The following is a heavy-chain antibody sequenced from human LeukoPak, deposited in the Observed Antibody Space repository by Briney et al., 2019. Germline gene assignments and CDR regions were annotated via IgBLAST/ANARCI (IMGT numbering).Heavy chain of an antibody. D-gene: IGHD3-10*01. J-gene: IGHJ4*02. V-gene: IGHV3-23*01. CDR2: ISRSGETT. CDR3: AKDMNYFGSGSHPFDH. CDR1: GFTFSSYA. Sequence: PGGSLRLSCAASGFTFSSYAMNWVRQAPGKGLEWVSSISRSGETTHFADSVKGRFTISRVNSKSTLYLHMNNLRSEDTALYYCAKDMNYFGSGSHPFDHWGQGTPVTVSS.